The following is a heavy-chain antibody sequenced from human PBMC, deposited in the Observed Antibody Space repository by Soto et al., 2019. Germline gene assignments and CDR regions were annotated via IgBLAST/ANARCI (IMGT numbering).Heavy chain of an antibody. Sequence: QIQLVQSGGEVKKPGASVKVSCKASGYTFTSYGISWVRQAPGQGLEWMGWISIYNGNTNYAEKCQGRGTMTTDTSTSTAYMELGSLRSDDTAVYYCARRFGYSTSYDSYYLDVWGKGTPVTVSS. CDR2: ISIYNGNT. D-gene: IGHD6-13*01. V-gene: IGHV1-18*01. CDR3: ARRFGYSTSYDSYYLDV. J-gene: IGHJ6*03. CDR1: GYTFTSYG.